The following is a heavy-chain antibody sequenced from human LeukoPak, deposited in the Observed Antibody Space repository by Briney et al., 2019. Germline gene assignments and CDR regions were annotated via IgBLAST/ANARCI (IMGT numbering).Heavy chain of an antibody. V-gene: IGHV4-30-4*08. J-gene: IGHJ2*01. Sequence: SQTLSLTCTVSGGSMSSGNYYWSWIRQSPGKGLEWIGYINHSGYTFYNPSLKSRVALSIDTSKNQFSLKLSSVTAADTAVYYCARGGYGDYVRNWYFDLWGRGTLVTVSS. CDR2: INHSGYT. CDR3: ARGGYGDYVRNWYFDL. D-gene: IGHD4-17*01. CDR1: GGSMSSGNYY.